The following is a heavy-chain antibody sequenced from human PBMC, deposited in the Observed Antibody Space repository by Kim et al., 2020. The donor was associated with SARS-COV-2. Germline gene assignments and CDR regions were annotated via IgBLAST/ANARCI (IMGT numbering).Heavy chain of an antibody. V-gene: IGHV3-30*15. D-gene: IGHD3-10*01. CDR3: ARRGWFGNSYFDY. J-gene: IGHJ4*02. Sequence: EASVQGRFTIARDNSKNPLFLQMSSLRAEDTAVYYWARRGWFGNSYFDYWGQGAMVTVS.